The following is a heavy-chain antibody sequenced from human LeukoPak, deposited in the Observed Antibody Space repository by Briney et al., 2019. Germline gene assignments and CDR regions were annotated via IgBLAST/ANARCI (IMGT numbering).Heavy chain of an antibody. V-gene: IGHV3-7*01. J-gene: IGHJ4*02. Sequence: GGSLRLSCAASEFIFNRSWMNWVRQAPGKGLEWVANMDPSGSQKRYVDSVKGRFTISKDNPGTSLYLDTYGLRAEDTAIYYCAIWTSGNYWGQGTLVTVSS. CDR2: MDPSGSQK. CDR3: AIWTSGNY. D-gene: IGHD1-1*01. CDR1: EFIFNRSW.